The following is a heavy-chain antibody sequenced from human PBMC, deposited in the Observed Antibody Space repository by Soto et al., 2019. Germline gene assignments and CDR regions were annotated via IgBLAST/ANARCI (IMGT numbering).Heavy chain of an antibody. J-gene: IGHJ6*02. D-gene: IGHD7-27*01. CDR1: RCVVSGGW. V-gene: IGHV3-23*01. CDR3: AKDFLQAWGQEYYYRMDA. CDR2: ISGSGGST. Sequence: PGWCVRLSGAAGRCVVSGGWRHLIRQAPGKGLEWVSAISGSGGSTYYADSVKGRFTISRDNSKNTLYLQMNSLRAEDTAVYYCAKDFLQAWGQEYYYRMDASGQRTPATVPS.